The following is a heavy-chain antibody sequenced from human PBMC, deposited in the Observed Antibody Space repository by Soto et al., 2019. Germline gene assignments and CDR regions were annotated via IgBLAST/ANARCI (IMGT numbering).Heavy chain of an antibody. Sequence: SETLSLTCTVSGGSISSSSYYWGWIRQPPGQGLEWIGSIYYSGSTYYNPSLKSLVTISVDTSKNQFSLKLISVTAADTAVYYCARARIKTYYYDSSGYYFDYWGQGTLVTVSS. CDR2: IYYSGST. CDR1: GGSISSSSYY. CDR3: ARARIKTYYYDSSGYYFDY. V-gene: IGHV4-39*07. D-gene: IGHD3-22*01. J-gene: IGHJ4*02.